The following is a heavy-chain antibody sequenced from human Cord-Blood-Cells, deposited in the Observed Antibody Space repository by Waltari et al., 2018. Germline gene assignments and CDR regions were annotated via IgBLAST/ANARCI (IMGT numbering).Heavy chain of an antibody. CDR3: ARVGGYSYCYLYFDY. V-gene: IGHV4-34*01. J-gene: IGHJ4*02. Sequence: QVQLQQWGAGLLKPSETLSLTCAVYGGSFSGYYWSWIRQPPGKGLEWIGEINHSGSTNYNPSLKSRVTISVDTSKNQFSLKLSSVTAADTAVYYCARVGGYSYCYLYFDYWGQGTLVTVSS. CDR2: INHSGST. CDR1: GGSFSGYY. D-gene: IGHD5-18*01.